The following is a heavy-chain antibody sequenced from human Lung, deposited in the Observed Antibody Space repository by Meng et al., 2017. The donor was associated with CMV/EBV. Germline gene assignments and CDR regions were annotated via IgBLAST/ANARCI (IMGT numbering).Heavy chain of an antibody. Sequence: QGQLVQFGAEVKKPGASVKVSCKASGYTFTGYYMHWLRQAPGQGLEWVGRITPSSGGTTYAQKFQGRVTMTRDTSISTAYMELSSLRSDDAAIYYCVRANLGSADYWSQGTLVTVSS. CDR2: ITPSSGGT. CDR3: VRANLGSADY. V-gene: IGHV1-2*06. J-gene: IGHJ4*02. CDR1: GYTFTGYY. D-gene: IGHD7-27*01.